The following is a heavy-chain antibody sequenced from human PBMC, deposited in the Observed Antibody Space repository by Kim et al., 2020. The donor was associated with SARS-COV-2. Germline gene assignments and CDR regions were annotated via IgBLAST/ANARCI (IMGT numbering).Heavy chain of an antibody. CDR2: ILKDGSNI. J-gene: IGHJ4*02. V-gene: IGHV3-33*01. CDR3: ARQQCTGGSCYSPY. Sequence: GKGLEWLALILKDGSNIYYADLVKGRFTISRDDSNNTLFLQMDNPRADDTALYFCARQQCTGGSCYSPYWGQGTLVTVAS. D-gene: IGHD2-15*01.